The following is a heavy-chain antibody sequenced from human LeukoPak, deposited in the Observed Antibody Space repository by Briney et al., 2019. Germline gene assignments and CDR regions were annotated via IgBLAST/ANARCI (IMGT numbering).Heavy chain of an antibody. CDR2: IYYSGST. Sequence: SETLSLTCTVSGGSISSYYWSWIRQPPGKGLEWIGYIYYSGSTNYNPSLKSRVTISVDTSKNQFSLKLSSVTAADTAVYYCARSTAVAGFYFDYWGQGTLVTVSS. V-gene: IGHV4-59*01. CDR3: ARSTAVAGFYFDY. D-gene: IGHD6-19*01. CDR1: GGSISSYY. J-gene: IGHJ4*02.